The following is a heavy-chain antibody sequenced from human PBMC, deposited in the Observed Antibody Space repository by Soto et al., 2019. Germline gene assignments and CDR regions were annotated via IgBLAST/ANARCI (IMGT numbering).Heavy chain of an antibody. V-gene: IGHV1-8*01. CDR2: MNPNSGNT. D-gene: IGHD1-26*01. Sequence: ASVKVSCKASGYTFTSYYINWVRQATGQGLEWMGWMNPNSGNTGYAQKFQGRVTMTRNTSISTAYMELSSLRSEDTAVYYCATGNSGSYLFDYWGQGTLVTVSS. CDR1: GYTFTSYY. J-gene: IGHJ4*02. CDR3: ATGNSGSYLFDY.